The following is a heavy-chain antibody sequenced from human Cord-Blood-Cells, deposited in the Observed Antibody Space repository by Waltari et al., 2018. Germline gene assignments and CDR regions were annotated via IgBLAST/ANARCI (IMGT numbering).Heavy chain of an antibody. J-gene: IGHJ4*02. V-gene: IGHV1-69*12. CDR3: ARDERVAAAGTS. CDR1: GGTFSSYA. D-gene: IGHD6-13*01. CDR2: RIPNFGTA. Sequence: QVQLVQSGAEVKKPGSSVKVSCKASGGTFSSYAISWVRQAPGQGMEWMGGRIPNFGTANYAWKLQGRVTITADESTSTAYMELSSLRSEDTAVYYCARDERVAAAGTSWGQGTLVTVSS.